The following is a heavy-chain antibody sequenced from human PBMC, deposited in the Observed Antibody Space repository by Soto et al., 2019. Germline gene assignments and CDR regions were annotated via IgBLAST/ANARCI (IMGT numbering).Heavy chain of an antibody. V-gene: IGHV3-30-3*01. CDR2: ISYDGNNK. Sequence: QVQLVESEGGVVQPGRSLRLSCAASGFTFSSYAIHWVSQAPGKGLEWVAFISYDGNNKYYADAVKGRFTISRDNSKNTLYLQMNSLRAEDTAVYYCAKAIAVVAHYYYGMDVWGQGTTVTVSS. D-gene: IGHD6-19*01. CDR1: GFTFSSYA. J-gene: IGHJ6*02. CDR3: AKAIAVVAHYYYGMDV.